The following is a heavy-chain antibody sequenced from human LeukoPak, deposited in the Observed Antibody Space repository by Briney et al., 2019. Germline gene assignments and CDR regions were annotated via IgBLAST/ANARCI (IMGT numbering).Heavy chain of an antibody. CDR3: ASAYGSGSYQTDY. D-gene: IGHD3-10*01. Sequence: PSGTLSLTCAVSGGSISSSNWWSWVRQPPGKGLEWIGEIYHSGSTNYNPSLKSRVTISVDKSKNQFSLKLSSVTAADTAVYYCASAYGSGSYQTDYWGQGTLVTVSS. CDR1: GGSISSSNW. V-gene: IGHV4-4*02. CDR2: IYHSGST. J-gene: IGHJ4*02.